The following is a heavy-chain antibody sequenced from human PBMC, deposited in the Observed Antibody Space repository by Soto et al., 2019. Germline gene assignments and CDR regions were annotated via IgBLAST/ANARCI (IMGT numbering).Heavy chain of an antibody. V-gene: IGHV4-59*01. J-gene: IGHJ6*02. CDR1: GASMRSYY. CDR2: IFYSGST. CDR3: ARDLRCCGLHV. Sequence: SETLSLTCNVSGASMRSYYWTWMRLSPGKGLEWIGDIFYSGSTNLNPSLRSRLSISIDTSKNKFSLMLNSVTAADTAVYYCARDLRCCGLHVWGQATTLTVSS. D-gene: IGHD3-9*01.